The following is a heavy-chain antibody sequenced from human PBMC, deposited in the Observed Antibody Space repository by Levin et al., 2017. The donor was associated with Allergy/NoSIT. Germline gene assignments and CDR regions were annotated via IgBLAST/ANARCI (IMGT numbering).Heavy chain of an antibody. J-gene: IGHJ4*02. CDR3: ARGVVANGAYYFDY. CDR2: IYHSGST. D-gene: IGHD5-12*01. CDR1: GGSISSGGYS. V-gene: IGHV4-30-2*01. Sequence: SQTLSLTCAVSGGSISSGGYSWSWIRQPPGKGLEWIGYIYHSGSTYYNPSLKSRVTISVDRSKNQFSLKLSSVTAADTAVYYCARGVVANGAYYFDYWGQGTLVTVSS.